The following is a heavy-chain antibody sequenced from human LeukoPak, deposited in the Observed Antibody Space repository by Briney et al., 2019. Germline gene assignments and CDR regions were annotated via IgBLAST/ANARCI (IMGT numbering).Heavy chain of an antibody. J-gene: IGHJ4*02. CDR1: GFTFSSYG. V-gene: IGHV3-30*02. Sequence: PGGSLRLSCAASGFTFSSYGMHWVRQAPGKGLEWVAFIRYDGSNKYYADSVKGRFTISRDNSKNTLYLQMNSLRAEDTAVYYCAKGSFVDTAMATDYWGQGTLVTVSS. CDR3: AKGSFVDTAMATDY. CDR2: IRYDGSNK. D-gene: IGHD5-18*01.